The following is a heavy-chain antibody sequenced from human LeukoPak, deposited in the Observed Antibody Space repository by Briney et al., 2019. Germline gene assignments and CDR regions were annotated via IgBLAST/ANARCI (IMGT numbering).Heavy chain of an antibody. J-gene: IGHJ3*02. CDR2: IANDGRFT. D-gene: IGHD2-8*01. Sequence: GGSLRLSCAASGFTFSSHPMNWVRQAPGKGLEWVAVIANDGRFTHYADSVKGRFTISRDNSKSTLEMQMNSLRAGDTALYYCVKEANGFDMWGLGTIVTVSS. V-gene: IGHV3-30*04. CDR3: VKEANGFDM. CDR1: GFTFSSHP.